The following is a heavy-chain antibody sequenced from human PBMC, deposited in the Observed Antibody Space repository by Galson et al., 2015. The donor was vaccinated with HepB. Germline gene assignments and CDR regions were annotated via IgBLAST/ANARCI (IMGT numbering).Heavy chain of an antibody. Sequence: SLRLSCAASGLTFSSYAMHWVRQAPGEGLEWVAVISSDGTNKYSADSVKGRFTISRDNSRNTLYLQMDSLSVEDTAVYFCAKGVTGSCYSAVDHWGQGALVTVSS. D-gene: IGHD2-15*01. CDR2: ISSDGTNK. J-gene: IGHJ4*02. V-gene: IGHV3-30*04. CDR3: AKGVTGSCYSAVDH. CDR1: GLTFSSYA.